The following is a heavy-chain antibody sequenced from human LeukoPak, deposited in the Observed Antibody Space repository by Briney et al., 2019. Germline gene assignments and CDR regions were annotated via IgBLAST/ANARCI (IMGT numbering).Heavy chain of an antibody. CDR3: ARGLSGSYNEGY. CDR2: MNPNSGTT. V-gene: IGHV1-8*01. CDR1: GYTYTSYD. D-gene: IGHD1-26*01. J-gene: IGHJ4*02. Sequence: ASVKVSCKASGYTYTSYDINWVRQATGQGLEWMGWMNPNSGTTGYAQKFQGRVTMTRNTSISTAYMELSSLRSEDTAVYYCARGLSGSYNEGYWGQGTLVTVSS.